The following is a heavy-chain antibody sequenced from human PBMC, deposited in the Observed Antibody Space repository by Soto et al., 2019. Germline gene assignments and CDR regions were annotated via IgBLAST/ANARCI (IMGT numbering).Heavy chain of an antibody. CDR3: ATARRGTVSLLAA. CDR2: LNPYSGAT. CDR1: GYTFTGYY. J-gene: IGHJ5*01. V-gene: IGHV1-2*02. D-gene: IGHD4-4*01. Sequence: ASVKVSCKASGYTFTGYYMHWVRQAPGQGLEWMGWLNPYSGATTYAPKYQGRITLTRDTSLSTSYMELNGLNSDDTAVYFCATARRGTVSLLAAWGQGTLVTVSS.